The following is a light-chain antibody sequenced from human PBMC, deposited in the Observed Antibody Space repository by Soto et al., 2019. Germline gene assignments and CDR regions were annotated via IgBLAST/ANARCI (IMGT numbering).Light chain of an antibody. CDR3: QSYDSSLRVVV. V-gene: IGLV1-40*01. J-gene: IGLJ2*01. CDR2: GNS. Sequence: QLVLTQPSSVSGAPGQRVTISCTGSSSNIGAGYHVHWYQQLPGTAPKLLIFGNSIRPSGVPDRFSGSKSGTSASLAITGLQAEDEADYYCQSYDSSLRVVVFGGGTKLTVL. CDR1: SSNIGAGYH.